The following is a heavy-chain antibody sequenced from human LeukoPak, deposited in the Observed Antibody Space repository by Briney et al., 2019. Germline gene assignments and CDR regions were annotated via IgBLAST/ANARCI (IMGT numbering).Heavy chain of an antibody. CDR2: IDYSGST. CDR1: GGSISISSYS. J-gene: IGHJ6*03. V-gene: IGHV4-39*07. CDR3: AREVRIAAAATHDYYYYYYMDV. D-gene: IGHD6-13*01. Sequence: PSETLSLTCTVSGGSISISSYSWVWIRQPPGKGLQWIGSIDYSGSTSFNPSLKRRVTISVDTSKNQFSLNLSSVTAADTAVYYCAREVRIAAAATHDYYYYYYMDVWGKGTTVTVSS.